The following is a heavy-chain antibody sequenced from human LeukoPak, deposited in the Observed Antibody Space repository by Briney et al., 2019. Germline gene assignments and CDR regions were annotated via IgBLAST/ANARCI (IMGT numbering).Heavy chain of an antibody. CDR1: GGSISSYY. CDR2: IYTSGST. V-gene: IGHV4-4*09. J-gene: IGHJ5*02. CDR3: ARHVKGRTNWFDP. Sequence: SETLSLTCTVSGGSISSYYWSWIRQPPGKGLEWIGYIYTSGSTNYNPSLKSRVTISVDTSKNQFSLKLSSVTAADTAVYYCARHVKGRTNWFDPWGQGTLVTVSS. D-gene: IGHD2-15*01.